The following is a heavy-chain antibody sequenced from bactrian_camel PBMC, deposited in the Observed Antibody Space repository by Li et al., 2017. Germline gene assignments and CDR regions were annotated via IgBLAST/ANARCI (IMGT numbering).Heavy chain of an antibody. CDR1: GYVYSRSC. Sequence: HVQLVESGGGSVQAGGSLRLSCERSGYVYSRSCMGWFRQAPGKEREAVASIGSDSRATYGDAVKGRFTISQDNAKNTVYLQMNDLKPEDTAMYFCASDPMGGNCLGAPSAVADFGYRGQGTQVTVS. CDR2: IGSDSRA. D-gene: IGHD5*01. CDR3: ASDPMGGNCLGAPSAVADFGY. J-gene: IGHJ6*01. V-gene: IGHV3S53*01.